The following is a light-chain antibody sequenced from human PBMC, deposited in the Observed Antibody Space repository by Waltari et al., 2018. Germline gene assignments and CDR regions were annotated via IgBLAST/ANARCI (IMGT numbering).Light chain of an antibody. CDR1: QSVSRN. CDR3: QQYNNWPYT. V-gene: IGKV3-15*01. Sequence: ETVMTQSPATLSVSHGERATLSCRASQSVSRNLAWYQQKPGQAPRLLIYGASTRATGVPARFSGSGSGTEFTLTISSLQSEDFAVYYCQQYNNWPYTFGQGTKLEIK. CDR2: GAS. J-gene: IGKJ2*01.